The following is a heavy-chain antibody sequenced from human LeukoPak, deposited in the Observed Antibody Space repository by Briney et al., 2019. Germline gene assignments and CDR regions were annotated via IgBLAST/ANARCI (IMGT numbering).Heavy chain of an antibody. V-gene: IGHV3-23*01. CDR2: ISVSGNT. CDR1: GFTLSSYA. D-gene: IGHD2-15*01. Sequence: PGGSLRLSYAASGFTLSSYAMSWVRQGPGKGLEWVSAISVSGNTYHADSVKGRFTISRDSYKNTLYLQMNSLRAEDAAVYYCAKAPVTTCSGAYCYPFDYWGQGTLVTVSS. J-gene: IGHJ4*02. CDR3: AKAPVTTCSGAYCYPFDY.